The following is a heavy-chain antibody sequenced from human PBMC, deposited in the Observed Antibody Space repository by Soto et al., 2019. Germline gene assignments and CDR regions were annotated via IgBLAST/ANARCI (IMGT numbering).Heavy chain of an antibody. CDR2: IYSGGST. CDR3: AREVTRGYDGMDV. CDR1: GFTVSSNY. V-gene: IGHV3-66*01. Sequence: EVQLVESGGGLVQPGGSLRLSCAASGFTVSSNYMSWVRQAPGKGLEGVSVIYSGGSTYYADSVKGRFTISRDNSKNTLYLQMNSLRAEDTAVYYCAREVTRGYDGMDVWGQGTTVTVSS. J-gene: IGHJ6*02. D-gene: IGHD2-21*02.